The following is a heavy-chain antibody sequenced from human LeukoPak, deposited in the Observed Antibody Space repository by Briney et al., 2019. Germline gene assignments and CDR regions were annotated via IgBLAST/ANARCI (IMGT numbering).Heavy chain of an antibody. Sequence: SETLSLTCTVSGGSISSYYWSWIRQPPGKGLEWIGYIYYSGSTNYNPSLKSRVTISVDTSKNQFSLKLSSVTAADTAVYYCARTTTVSKQWPVQAEYFQHWGQGTLVTVSS. V-gene: IGHV4-59*01. D-gene: IGHD6-19*01. CDR2: IYYSGST. CDR3: ARTTTVSKQWPVQAEYFQH. CDR1: GGSISSYY. J-gene: IGHJ1*01.